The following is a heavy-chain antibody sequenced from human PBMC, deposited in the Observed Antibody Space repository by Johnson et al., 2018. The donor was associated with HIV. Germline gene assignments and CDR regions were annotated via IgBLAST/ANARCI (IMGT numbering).Heavy chain of an antibody. V-gene: IGHV3-15*01. CDR1: GFTFSSYA. CDR3: ARSEEWRGEGVYQI. CDR2: IKSKSDGGTS. D-gene: IGHD6-13*01. J-gene: IGHJ3*02. Sequence: VQLVESGGGVVQPGRSLRLSCAASGFTFSSYAMHWVRQAPGKGLEWVGRIKSKSDGGTSDYAAPVKARFTISRDDSKNTLYLQMNSLRAEDTAVYYCARSEEWRGEGVYQIWGQGTMVTVSS.